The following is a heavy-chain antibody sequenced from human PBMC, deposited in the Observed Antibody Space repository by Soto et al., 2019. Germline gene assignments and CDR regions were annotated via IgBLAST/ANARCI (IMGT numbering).Heavy chain of an antibody. CDR2: IYYSGST. CDR3: ATAKAYYERSGGGYDAFDI. V-gene: IGHV4-30-4*01. Sequence: QVQLQESGPGLVKPSQTLSLTCTVSGGSISSGDYYWSWIRQPPGKGLEWIGYIYYSGSTYYNPSRTNPVAITTATAKNHASPKLSSVTAAHTAGYYGATAKAYYERSGGGYDAFDIWGQGTMVTVSS. J-gene: IGHJ3*02. CDR1: GGSISSGDYY. D-gene: IGHD3-22*01.